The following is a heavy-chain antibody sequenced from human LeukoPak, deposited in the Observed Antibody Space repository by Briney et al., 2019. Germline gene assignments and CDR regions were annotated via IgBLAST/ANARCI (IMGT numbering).Heavy chain of an antibody. V-gene: IGHV3-23*01. J-gene: IGHJ6*02. D-gene: IGHD3-9*01. CDR2: ISGSGGST. CDR3: AKTYYDILTGYGYYGMDV. Sequence: GGSVRHSCAASGFTFSSYAMSWVRQAPGKGLEWVSAISGSGGSTYYADSVKGRFTISRDNSKNTLYLQMNSLRAEDTAVYYCAKTYYDILTGYGYYGMDVWGQGTTVTVSS. CDR1: GFTFSSYA.